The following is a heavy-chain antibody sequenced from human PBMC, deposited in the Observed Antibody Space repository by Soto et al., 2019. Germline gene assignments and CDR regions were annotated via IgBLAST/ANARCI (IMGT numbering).Heavy chain of an antibody. CDR3: ARDPAIYSGKFDYGLDV. D-gene: IGHD4-4*01. CDR2: IGTRGRTI. CDR1: GFTFSSYG. V-gene: IGHV3-48*04. Sequence: PGGSLRLSCAASGFTFSSYGMHWVRQAPGKGLEWVSYIGTRGRTIYYADSVKGRFTISRDNAKNSLYLQMNSLRAEDTAVYYCARDPAIYSGKFDYGLDVWGQGTTVTVSS. J-gene: IGHJ6*02.